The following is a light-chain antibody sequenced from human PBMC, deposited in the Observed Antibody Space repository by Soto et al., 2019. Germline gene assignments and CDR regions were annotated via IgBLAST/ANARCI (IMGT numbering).Light chain of an antibody. J-gene: IGKJ1*01. Sequence: EIVLAQSPSTLSSSPGERATLSCRASQSVSSYLAWYQQKPGQAPRLLIFGASSRAAGIPDRFSGSGSGTDFTLAIGRLEPEDFAVYYCQQYGRSPWTFGQGTKVDIK. V-gene: IGKV3-20*01. CDR3: QQYGRSPWT. CDR1: QSVSSY. CDR2: GAS.